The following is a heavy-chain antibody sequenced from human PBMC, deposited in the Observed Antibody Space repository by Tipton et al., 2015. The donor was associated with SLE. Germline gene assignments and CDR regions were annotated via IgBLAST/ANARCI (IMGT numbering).Heavy chain of an antibody. CDR1: GFTFSSYA. D-gene: IGHD6-19*01. Sequence: SLRLSCAASGFTFSSYAMSWVRQAPGEGLEWVSAITDDGGSTYYADSVKGRFTISRDNSRNTLYLQMNSLRAEDTAVYYCAKAALKYTSGIGSFDYWGQGTLVTVSS. J-gene: IGHJ4*02. V-gene: IGHV3-23*01. CDR2: ITDDGGST. CDR3: AKAALKYTSGIGSFDY.